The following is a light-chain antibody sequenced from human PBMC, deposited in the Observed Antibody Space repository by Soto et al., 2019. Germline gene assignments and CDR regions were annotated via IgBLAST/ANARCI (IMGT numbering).Light chain of an antibody. J-gene: IGKJ5*01. CDR1: QSVTSSY. Sequence: EIVLTPSPGTLSFAPGERATLSCRASQSVTSSYLAWWQQKPGQAPRLLIYGASSGATGIPDRFSGSGSGTDFTLTISSLQPEDFAVYYCQQDYNLPTFGQGTRLEIK. CDR2: GAS. CDR3: QQDYNLPT. V-gene: IGKV3-20*01.